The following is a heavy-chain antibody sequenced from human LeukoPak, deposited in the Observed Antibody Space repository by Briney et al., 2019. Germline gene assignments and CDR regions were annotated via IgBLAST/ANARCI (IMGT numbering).Heavy chain of an antibody. D-gene: IGHD3-10*01. V-gene: IGHV3-11*01. CDR1: GFSVRDYF. J-gene: IGHJ5*02. CDR2: ISSCGSTH. CDR3: ARDCSHHGSGSYPNWFDP. Sequence: GGCVPLSCPASGFSVRDYFLLWMRPAPGRGRAGVAYISSCGSTHHYADSLKGWIPLSRDNAKDSLYLQMNSLRAEDTAVYYCARDCSHHGSGSYPNWFDPWGQGTLVTVSS.